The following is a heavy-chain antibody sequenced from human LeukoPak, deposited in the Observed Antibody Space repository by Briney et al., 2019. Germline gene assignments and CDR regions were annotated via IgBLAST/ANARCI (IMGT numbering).Heavy chain of an antibody. CDR2: ISGSGDST. V-gene: IGHV3-23*01. CDR1: GFTFSTYA. Sequence: PGGSLTLSCAASGFTFSTYAMSWVRQAPGKGLEWVSVISGSGDSTYYADSVKGRFTISTDNSKHTLYLQMNSLRAEDTAVYYCAKWIGGYCTSTSCYTGVYFDYWGQGTLVTVSS. CDR3: AKWIGGYCTSTSCYTGVYFDY. J-gene: IGHJ4*02. D-gene: IGHD2-2*02.